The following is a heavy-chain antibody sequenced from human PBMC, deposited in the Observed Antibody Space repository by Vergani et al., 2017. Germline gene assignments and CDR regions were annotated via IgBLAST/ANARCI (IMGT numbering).Heavy chain of an antibody. J-gene: IGHJ4*02. CDR2: IYYSGST. V-gene: IGHV4-59*01. D-gene: IGHD3-16*01. CDR3: ARGDLGDFDY. Sequence: QVQLQESGPGLVKPSETLSLTCTVSGGSISSYYWSWIRQPPGKGLEWIGYIYYSGSTNYNPSLKSRFTISVDTSKNQFSLKLSAVTAADTAVYYCARGDLGDFDYWGQGTLVTVSS. CDR1: GGSISSYY.